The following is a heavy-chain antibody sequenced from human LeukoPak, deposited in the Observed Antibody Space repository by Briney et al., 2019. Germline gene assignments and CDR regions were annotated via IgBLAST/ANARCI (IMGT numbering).Heavy chain of an antibody. J-gene: IGHJ2*01. V-gene: IGHV3-23*01. D-gene: IGHD3-10*01. CDR2: ISGSGHNT. CDR3: ADPGGSGAQFDL. CDR1: GFTFSSFA. Sequence: PGESLRLSCAASGFTFSSFAISWVRQAPGKGLEWVSTISGSGHNTHYADSVKGRFTISRDNSENTVYLQMNSLRAEDTAVYYCADPGGSGAQFDLWGRGTLLTVSS.